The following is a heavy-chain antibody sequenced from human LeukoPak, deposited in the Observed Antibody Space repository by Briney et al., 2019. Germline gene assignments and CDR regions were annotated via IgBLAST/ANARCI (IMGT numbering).Heavy chain of an antibody. V-gene: IGHV1-2*06. Sequence: GASVKVSCKASGYTFTGYYMHRVRQAPGQGLEWMGRINPNSGGTNYAQKFQGRVTMTRDTSISTAYMELSRLRSDDTAVYYCARIRFLEGIDYRGQGTLVTVSS. CDR2: INPNSGGT. CDR3: ARIRFLEGIDY. J-gene: IGHJ4*02. CDR1: GYTFTGYY. D-gene: IGHD3-3*01.